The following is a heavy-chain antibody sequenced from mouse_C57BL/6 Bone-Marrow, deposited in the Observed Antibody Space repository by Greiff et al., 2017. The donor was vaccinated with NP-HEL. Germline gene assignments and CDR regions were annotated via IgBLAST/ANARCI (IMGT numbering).Heavy chain of an antibody. CDR1: GYTFTSYW. V-gene: IGHV1-64*01. Sequence: QVQLKQPGAELVKPGASVKLSCKASGYTFTSYWMHWVKQRPGQGLEWIGMIHPNSGSTNYNEKFKSKATLTVDKSSSTAYMQLSSLTSEDSAVYYCARRGTTVVAVDYWGQGTTLTVSS. CDR2: IHPNSGST. J-gene: IGHJ2*01. D-gene: IGHD1-1*01. CDR3: ARRGTTVVAVDY.